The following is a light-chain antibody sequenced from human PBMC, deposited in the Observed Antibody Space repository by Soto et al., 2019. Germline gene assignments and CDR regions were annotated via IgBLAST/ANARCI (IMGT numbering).Light chain of an antibody. V-gene: IGLV2-23*01. CDR2: EGS. CDR1: SSDVGSYNL. Sequence: QSALTQPASVSGSPGQSITITISCTGSSSDVGSYNLVSWYQKNPGKAPKLMIYEGSKRPSGVSNRFSDSKSGNTASLTISGLQAEDEADYYCCSYAGSYVFGTGTKLTV. J-gene: IGLJ1*01. CDR3: CSYAGSYV.